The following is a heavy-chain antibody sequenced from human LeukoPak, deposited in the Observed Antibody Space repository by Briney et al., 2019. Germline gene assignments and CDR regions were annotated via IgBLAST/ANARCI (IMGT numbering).Heavy chain of an antibody. Sequence: SQTLSLTCTVSGGSTSSGGYYWSWIRQHPGKGLEWIGYIYYSGGTYHNPSLTSRLTISLDTSENQFSLKLTSVTAADTAVYYCARGVRGVPTNWFDPWGRGTLVTVSS. V-gene: IGHV4-31*03. CDR2: IYYSGGT. D-gene: IGHD3-10*01. J-gene: IGHJ5*02. CDR1: GGSTSSGGYY. CDR3: ARGVRGVPTNWFDP.